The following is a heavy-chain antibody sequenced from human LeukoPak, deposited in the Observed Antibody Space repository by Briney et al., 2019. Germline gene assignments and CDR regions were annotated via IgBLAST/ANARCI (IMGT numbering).Heavy chain of an antibody. CDR3: ARGNRGYSYGYHFDY. J-gene: IGHJ4*02. D-gene: IGHD5-18*01. CDR1: GYTFTGYY. CDR2: INPNSGGT. Sequence: ASVKVSCKASGYTFTGYYMHWVRQAPGQGLEWMGWINPNSGGTNYAQKFQGRVTMTRDTSISTAYMELSRLRSDDTAVYYCARGNRGYSYGYHFDYWGQGTLVTVSS. V-gene: IGHV1-2*02.